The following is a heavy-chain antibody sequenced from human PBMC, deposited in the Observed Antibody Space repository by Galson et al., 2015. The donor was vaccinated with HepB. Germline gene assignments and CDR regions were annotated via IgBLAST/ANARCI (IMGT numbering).Heavy chain of an antibody. CDR1: GYTLTELS. D-gene: IGHD2-15*01. Sequence: SVKVSCKVSGYTLTELSMHWVRQAPGKGLEWMGGFDPEDGETIYAQKFQGRVTMTEDTSTDTAYMELSSLRSEDTAVYYCTIYCSGGSCYSGRGNWFDPWGQGTLVTVSS. CDR3: TIYCSGGSCYSGRGNWFDP. V-gene: IGHV1-24*01. CDR2: FDPEDGET. J-gene: IGHJ5*02.